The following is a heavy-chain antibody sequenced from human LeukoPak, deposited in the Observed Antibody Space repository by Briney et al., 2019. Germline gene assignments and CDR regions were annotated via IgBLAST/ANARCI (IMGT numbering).Heavy chain of an antibody. CDR3: ARAGNSWPDAFDI. CDR2: IYSGGST. V-gene: IGHV3-53*01. CDR1: GFTVSSNY. J-gene: IGHJ3*02. D-gene: IGHD6-13*01. Sequence: GGSLRLSCAASGFTVSSNYMSWVRQAPGKGLEWVSVIYSGGSTYYADSVKGRFTISRDNSKNTLHLQMNSLRAEDTAVYYCARAGNSWPDAFDIWGQGTMVTVSS.